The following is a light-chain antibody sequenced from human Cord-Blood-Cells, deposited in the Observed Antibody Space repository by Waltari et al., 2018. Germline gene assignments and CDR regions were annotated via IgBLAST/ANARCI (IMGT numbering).Light chain of an antibody. V-gene: IGLV2-23*01. CDR1: SRDVGSYNL. CDR3: CSYAGSSTYWV. CDR2: EGS. Sequence: QSALTQPASVSGSPGQSITISCTGTSRDVGSYNLVSWCQQHPGKAPKLMIYEGSKRPSGVSNRFSGSKSGNTASLTISGLQAEDEADYYCCSYAGSSTYWVFGGGTKLTVL. J-gene: IGLJ3*02.